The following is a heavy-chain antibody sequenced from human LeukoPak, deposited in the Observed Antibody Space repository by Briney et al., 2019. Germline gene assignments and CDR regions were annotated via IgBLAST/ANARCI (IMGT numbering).Heavy chain of an antibody. D-gene: IGHD3-22*01. CDR3: ARDNYYDSSGSTFGS. J-gene: IGHJ5*01. CDR1: GRTFSSYA. CDR2: IIPIFGTS. V-gene: IGHV1-69*13. Sequence: ASVKLSCKASGRTFSSYAISWVRQAPGQGLEWMGGIIPIFGTSNYAQKFQGRVTITADESTSTAYMELSSLRYEDTAVYYCARDNYYDSSGSTFGSWGQGTLVTVSS.